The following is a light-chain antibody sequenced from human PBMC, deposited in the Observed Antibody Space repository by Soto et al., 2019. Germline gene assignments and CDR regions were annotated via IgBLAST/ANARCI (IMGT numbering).Light chain of an antibody. CDR3: ASYAGSNNSV. CDR1: SSDVGGYNH. J-gene: IGLJ1*01. V-gene: IGLV2-8*01. CDR2: DVS. Sequence: QSALTQPPSASGSPGQSVTISCTGTSSDVGGYNHVSWYQQNPGKAPKLMIYDVSKRPSGVPDRFSGSKSGNTASLTISGLQAEDEADYYCASYAGSNNSVFGTGTKLPS.